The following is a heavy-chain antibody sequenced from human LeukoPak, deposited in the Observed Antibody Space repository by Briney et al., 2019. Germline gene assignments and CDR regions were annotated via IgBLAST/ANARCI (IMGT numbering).Heavy chain of an antibody. V-gene: IGHV3-15*01. Sequence: GGSLRLSCAASGFTFSSYWMSWVRQAPGKGLEWVGRIKSKTDGGTTDYAAPVKGRFTISRDDSKNTLYLQMSSLKTEDTAVYYCTTDRGVVFFSPYAFDIWGQGTMVTVSS. CDR3: TTDRGVVFFSPYAFDI. D-gene: IGHD3-3*01. CDR2: IKSKTDGGTT. CDR1: GFTFSSYW. J-gene: IGHJ3*02.